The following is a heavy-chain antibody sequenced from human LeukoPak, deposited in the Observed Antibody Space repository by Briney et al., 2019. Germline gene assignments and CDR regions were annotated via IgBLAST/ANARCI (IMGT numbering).Heavy chain of an antibody. D-gene: IGHD6-13*01. Sequence: PGGSLRLSCAASGFTFNTYAMTWVRQAPGKGLEWVSAISGRDGSTYYADSVKGRFTISRDNSKNSLYLQMNSLRAEDTAVYYCAREGYSPYWGQGTLVTVSS. V-gene: IGHV3-23*01. J-gene: IGHJ4*02. CDR1: GFTFNTYA. CDR2: ISGRDGST. CDR3: AREGYSPY.